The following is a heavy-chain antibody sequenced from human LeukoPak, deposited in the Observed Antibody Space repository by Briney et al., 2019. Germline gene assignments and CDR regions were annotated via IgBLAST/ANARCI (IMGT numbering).Heavy chain of an antibody. D-gene: IGHD6-19*01. CDR3: AREGGRQWLVSGALDS. CDR1: DDSVGSSRYY. CDR2: IYHGSG. Sequence: PTPTLSPTCTVSDDSVGSSRYYWTWIRQPPGKGLQWFGYIYHGSGTYNPSLESRVALSMDTSKNQYPLKMVSVTAADEAGYYGAREGGRQWLVSGALDSWGQGTLVTVSS. J-gene: IGHJ5*01. V-gene: IGHV4-61*01.